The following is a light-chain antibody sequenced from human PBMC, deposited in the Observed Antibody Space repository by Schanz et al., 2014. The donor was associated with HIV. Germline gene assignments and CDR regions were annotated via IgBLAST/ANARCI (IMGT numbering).Light chain of an antibody. V-gene: IGKV3-20*01. J-gene: IGKJ1*01. CDR3: QQYGSSPL. CDR1: QSVSSIY. Sequence: EIVLTQSPGTLSLSPGERATLSCRASQSVSSIYLAWYQQRPGQGPRLLIYGASSRATGIPDRVSGSGSGTDFTLTSSRLEPEDFAVYYCQQYGSSPLFGQGTKVEIK. CDR2: GAS.